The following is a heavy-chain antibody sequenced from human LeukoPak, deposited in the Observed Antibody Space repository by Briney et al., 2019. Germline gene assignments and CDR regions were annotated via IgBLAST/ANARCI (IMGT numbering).Heavy chain of an antibody. Sequence: GGSLRLSCAASGFTFSSYWMSWVRQAPGKGLEWVANIKQDGSEKYYVVSVKGRFTISRDNAKNSLYLQMNSLRAEDTAVYYCARRAYCGGDCYYEDYWGQGTLVTVSS. CDR1: GFTFSSYW. CDR3: ARRAYCGGDCYYEDY. D-gene: IGHD2-21*02. V-gene: IGHV3-7*03. J-gene: IGHJ4*02. CDR2: IKQDGSEK.